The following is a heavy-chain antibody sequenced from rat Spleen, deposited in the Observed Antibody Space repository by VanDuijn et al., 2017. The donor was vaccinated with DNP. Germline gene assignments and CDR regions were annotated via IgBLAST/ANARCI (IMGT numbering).Heavy chain of an antibody. J-gene: IGHJ2*01. D-gene: IGHD1-4*01. Sequence: EVQLVESGGGLVQPGRSLILSCTVSGFTFSDHNMAWVRQAPKKGLEWVATISYDGSSTYYRDSVKGRFIISRNNAENTVYLQMNSLRSEDTATYYCTKGGYYYFDYWGQGVMVTVSS. CDR2: ISYDGSST. CDR1: GFTFSDHN. V-gene: IGHV5-7*01. CDR3: TKGGYYYFDY.